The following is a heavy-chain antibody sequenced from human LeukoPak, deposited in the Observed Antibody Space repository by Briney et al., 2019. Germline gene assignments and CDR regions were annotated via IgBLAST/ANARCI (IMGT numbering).Heavy chain of an antibody. CDR3: PKGTYYDFGSGYESGGGLYYFDY. CDR2: ISGSGAGS. J-gene: IGHJ4*02. D-gene: IGHD3-3*01. CDR1: GFTFSSYA. Sequence: PGGSLRLSCAASGFTFSSYAMSWVRQAPGKGLEWVSAISGSGAGSYYEDSVKGRFTISRDNSKNTLYLQINSLRVEDTAVSYFPKGTYYDFGSGYESGGGLYYFDYWGQGTLVTVSS. V-gene: IGHV3-23*01.